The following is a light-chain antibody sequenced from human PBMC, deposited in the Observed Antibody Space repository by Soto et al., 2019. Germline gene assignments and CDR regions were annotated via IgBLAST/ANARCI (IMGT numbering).Light chain of an antibody. CDR2: DAS. V-gene: IGKV3-20*01. CDR3: QQFSSYTLT. J-gene: IGKJ4*01. CDR1: QTVRNKY. Sequence: EFVLTQYPGTLSLSPGERATLSCRASQTVRNKYLAWYQQKPGQAPRLMIYDASSRATGIPDRFSGGVSGTDGTITISRLEKEDCSVYYCQQFSSYTLTFGGGTKVDIK.